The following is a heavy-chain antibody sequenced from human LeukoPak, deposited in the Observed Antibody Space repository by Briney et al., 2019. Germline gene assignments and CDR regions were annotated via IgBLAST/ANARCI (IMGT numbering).Heavy chain of an antibody. V-gene: IGHV3-23*01. D-gene: IGHD1-26*01. J-gene: IGHJ6*02. CDR1: GFTLGTYD. CDR3: AKGGSYYGKNYYYYGMDV. CDR2: ISRSGGST. Sequence: PGGSLRLSCAASGFTLGTYDMYWVRQAPGKGLECVSSISRSGGSTYYADSVKGRFTISRDNSKNTLYLQMNSLRAEDTAVYYCAKGGSYYGKNYYYYGMDVWGQGTTVTVSS.